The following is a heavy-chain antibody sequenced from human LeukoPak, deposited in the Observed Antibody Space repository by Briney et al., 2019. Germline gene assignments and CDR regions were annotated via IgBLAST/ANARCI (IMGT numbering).Heavy chain of an antibody. CDR2: VSSRSNYI. CDR1: GFTFSSYA. V-gene: IGHV3-21*01. Sequence: GGSLRLSCVASGFTFSSYAMSWVRQAPGKGLEWVSSVSSRSNYIYYADSVKGRFTISRDSAKNSLYLQMNSLRAEDTAVYYCARDYWFDPWGHGTLVTVSS. CDR3: ARDYWFDP. J-gene: IGHJ5*02.